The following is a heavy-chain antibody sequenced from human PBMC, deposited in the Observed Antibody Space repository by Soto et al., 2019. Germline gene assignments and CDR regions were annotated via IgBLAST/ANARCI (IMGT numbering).Heavy chain of an antibody. CDR1: GFTFGASA. D-gene: IGHD3-3*01. CDR3: TTDDFWSGLAWAS. V-gene: IGHV3-73*01. J-gene: IGHJ5*02. Sequence: PGGSLRLSCAASGFTFGASALQWVRQASGKGLEWLGRIGSRGESYATTYDVSVKGRFTISRDDSENTLYLQMNSLKTEDTAVYYCTTDDFWSGLAWASWGEGTLVTVSS. CDR2: IGSRGESYAT.